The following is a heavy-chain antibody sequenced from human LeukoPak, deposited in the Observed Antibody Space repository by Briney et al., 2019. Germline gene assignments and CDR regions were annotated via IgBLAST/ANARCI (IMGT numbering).Heavy chain of an antibody. D-gene: IGHD3-16*01. CDR3: AKGYYDYVWGSYYFDY. Sequence: GGSLRLXCAASGFTFSSYAMSWVRRAPGKGLEWVSAISGSGGSTYYADSVKGRFTISRDNSRDTLYLQMNSLRAEDTAVYYCAKGYYDYVWGSYYFDYWGQGTLVTVSS. CDR1: GFTFSSYA. V-gene: IGHV3-23*01. J-gene: IGHJ4*02. CDR2: ISGSGGST.